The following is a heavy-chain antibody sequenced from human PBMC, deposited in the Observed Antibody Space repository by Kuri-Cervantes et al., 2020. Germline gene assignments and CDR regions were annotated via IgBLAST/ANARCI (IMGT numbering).Heavy chain of an antibody. V-gene: IGHV4-30-4*01. CDR1: GGSISSGDYY. CDR3: ARRYCSGSSCYFEFDY. J-gene: IGHJ4*02. D-gene: IGHD2-15*01. Sequence: SETLSLTCTVSGGSISSGDYYWSWIRQPPGKGLEWIGYIYYSGSNYYNPPLKSRVTISVDKSKNQFSLKLTSVTAADTAVYYCARRYCSGSSCYFEFDYWGQGTLVTVSS. CDR2: IYYSGSN.